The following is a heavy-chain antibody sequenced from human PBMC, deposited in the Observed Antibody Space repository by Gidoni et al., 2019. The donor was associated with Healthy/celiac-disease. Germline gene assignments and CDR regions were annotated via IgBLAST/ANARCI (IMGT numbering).Heavy chain of an antibody. V-gene: IGHV4-59*01. CDR3: AREVAARPKGNWFDP. J-gene: IGHJ5*02. Sequence: QVQLQESGPGLVKPSETLSLTCTVSGGSISSYYWSWIRQPPGKGLQWIGYIYYSGSTNYNPSLKSRVTISVDTSKNQFSLKLSSVTAADTAVYYCAREVAARPKGNWFDPWGQGTLVTVSS. D-gene: IGHD6-6*01. CDR2: IYYSGST. CDR1: GGSISSYY.